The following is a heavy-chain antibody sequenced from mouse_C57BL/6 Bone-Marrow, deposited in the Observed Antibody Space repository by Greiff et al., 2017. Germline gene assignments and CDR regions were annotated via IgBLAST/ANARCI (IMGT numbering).Heavy chain of an antibody. Sequence: EVKVVESGPVLVKPGASVKMSCKASGYTFTDYYMNWVKQSHGKRLEWIGVINPYNGGTSYNQKFKGKATMTVDKSSSTAYIERNSLTSEYSAVYYWSSEGDYDKDCDYGGQGTTLTVSS. V-gene: IGHV1-19*01. CDR3: SSEGDYDKDCDY. J-gene: IGHJ2*01. CDR2: INPYNGGT. D-gene: IGHD2-4*01. CDR1: GYTFTDYY.